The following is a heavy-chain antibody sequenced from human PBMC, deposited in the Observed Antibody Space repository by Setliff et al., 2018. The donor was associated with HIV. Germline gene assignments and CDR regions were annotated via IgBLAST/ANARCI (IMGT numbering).Heavy chain of an antibody. J-gene: IGHJ5*02. CDR3: ARGTKGSRWSVTRINWFDT. CDR1: GGSFRGYY. CDR2: IDHSGST. D-gene: IGHD6-13*01. V-gene: IGHV4-34*01. Sequence: SETLSLTCAVYGGSFRGYYWNWIRQSPDKGLEWIGEIDHSGSTNYNPSLRSRVIMSADTPKSQFSLNLTSLTAGDTAVYYCARGTKGSRWSVTRINWFDTWGQGTRVTVS.